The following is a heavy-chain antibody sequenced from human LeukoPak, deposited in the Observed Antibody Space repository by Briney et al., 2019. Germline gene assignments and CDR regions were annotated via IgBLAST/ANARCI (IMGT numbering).Heavy chain of an antibody. Sequence: GGSLRLSCAASGFSFSDHYMDWVRQAPGKGLEWVGRSRNRANSYTTEYAASVRGRFTISRDDSKNSVHLQVNSLKTEDTAVYYCARGRDTSGYSDYWGQGTLVTVSS. D-gene: IGHD3-22*01. V-gene: IGHV3-72*01. CDR2: SRNRANSYTT. CDR3: ARGRDTSGYSDY. J-gene: IGHJ4*02. CDR1: GFSFSDHY.